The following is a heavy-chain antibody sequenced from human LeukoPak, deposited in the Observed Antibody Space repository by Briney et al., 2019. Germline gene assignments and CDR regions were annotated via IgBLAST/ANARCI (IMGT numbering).Heavy chain of an antibody. V-gene: IGHV4-59*01. J-gene: IGHJ4*02. Sequence: SETLSLTCTVSGGSISSYYWSWIRQPPGKGLEWIGYIYYSGSTNYNPSLKSRVTISVDTSKNQFSPKLSSVTAADTAVYYCARSAERRSPFDYWGQGTLVTVSS. D-gene: IGHD1-1*01. CDR2: IYYSGST. CDR3: ARSAERRSPFDY. CDR1: GGSISSYY.